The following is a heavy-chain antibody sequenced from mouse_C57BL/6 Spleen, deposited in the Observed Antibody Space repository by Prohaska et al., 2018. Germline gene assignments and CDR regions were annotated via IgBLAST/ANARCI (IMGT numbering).Heavy chain of an antibody. CDR2: INPNNGGT. J-gene: IGHJ4*01. V-gene: IGHV1-26*01. D-gene: IGHD2-5*01. CDR3: AYYSNYYAMDY. Sequence: HGKSLEWIGDINPNNGGTSYNQKFKGKATLTVDKSSSTAYMELRSLTSEDSAVYYCAYYSNYYAMDYWGQGTSVTVSS.